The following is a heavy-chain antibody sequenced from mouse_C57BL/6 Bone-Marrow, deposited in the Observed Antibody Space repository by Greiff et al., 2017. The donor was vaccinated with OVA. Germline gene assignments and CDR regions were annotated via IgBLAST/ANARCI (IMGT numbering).Heavy chain of an antibody. CDR3: ARALTGTDWYFDV. Sequence: EVMLVESGGGLVKPGGSLKLSCAASGFTFSSYAMSWVRQTPEKRLEWVATISDGGSYTYYPDNVKGRFTISRDNAKNNLYLQMSHLKSEDTAMYYCARALTGTDWYFDVWGTGTTVTVSS. V-gene: IGHV5-4*03. D-gene: IGHD4-1*01. CDR2: ISDGGSYT. CDR1: GFTFSSYA. J-gene: IGHJ1*03.